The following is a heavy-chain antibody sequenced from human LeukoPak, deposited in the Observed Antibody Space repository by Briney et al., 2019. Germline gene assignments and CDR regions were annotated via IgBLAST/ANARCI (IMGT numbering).Heavy chain of an antibody. V-gene: IGHV4-4*07. D-gene: IGHD3-10*01. J-gene: IGHJ4*02. CDR1: GGSINSYY. Sequence: SETLSLTCTVSGGSINSYYWSWIQQPAGKGLEWIGRIYSSGSTNYNPSLKSRVSMSLDTSNNQFSLNLNSVTAADTAVYYCARSRGRKVTPFDYWGQGILVTVSS. CDR3: ARSRGRKVTPFDY. CDR2: IYSSGST.